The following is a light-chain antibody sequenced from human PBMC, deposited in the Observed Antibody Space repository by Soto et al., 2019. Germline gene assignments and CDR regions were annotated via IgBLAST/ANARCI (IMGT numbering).Light chain of an antibody. CDR1: SSDVGGYNF. Sequence: QSALTQPASMSGSPGQSITISCSGTSSDVGGYNFVSWYQHHPGKAPKLMIYEVSNRPSGVSNRFSGSKSGNTASLTISGLQAEDEADYYCSSYTSSSTLLVFGGGTKLTVL. V-gene: IGLV2-14*01. J-gene: IGLJ2*01. CDR2: EVS. CDR3: SSYTSSSTLLV.